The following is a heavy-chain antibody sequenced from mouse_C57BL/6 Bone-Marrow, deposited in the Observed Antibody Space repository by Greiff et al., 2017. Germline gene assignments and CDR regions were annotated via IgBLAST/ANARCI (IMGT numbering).Heavy chain of an antibody. CDR1: GFNIKDDY. V-gene: IGHV14-4*01. Sequence: VQLKEPGAELVRPGASVKLSCTASGFNIKDDYMHWVKQRPEQGLERIGWIDPENGDTEYASKFQGKATITADTSSNTAYRQLSSLTSEDTAVYYCTTAGLDYWGQGTTLTVSS. J-gene: IGHJ2*01. CDR3: TTAGLDY. CDR2: IDPENGDT.